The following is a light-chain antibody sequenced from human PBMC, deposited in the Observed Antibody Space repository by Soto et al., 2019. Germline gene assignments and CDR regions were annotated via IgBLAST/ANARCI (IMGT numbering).Light chain of an antibody. CDR3: QSYDSSLSGSWV. Sequence: QSVLTQPPSVSGAPGQRVTISCTGSSSNIGAGYDVHWYQQLPETAPKLLIYGNSNRPSGVPDRFSGSKSGTSASLAITGLQAEDEADYYCQSYDSSLSGSWVFGGGTQLTVL. J-gene: IGLJ2*01. CDR1: SSNIGAGYD. CDR2: GNS. V-gene: IGLV1-40*01.